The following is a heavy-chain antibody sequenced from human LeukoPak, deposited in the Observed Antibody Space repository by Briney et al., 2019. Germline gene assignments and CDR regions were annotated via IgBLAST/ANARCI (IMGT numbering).Heavy chain of an antibody. CDR3: ARGNQPPQYYYYYYYMDV. D-gene: IGHD1-14*01. CDR2: MNPNSGNT. J-gene: IGHJ6*03. V-gene: IGHV1-8*03. Sequence: ASVKVSCKASGYTFTSYDINWVRQATGHALEWMGWMNPNSGNTGYAQKFQGTVTITTDTSIPTAYLELSSLRSEDTAVYYCARGNQPPQYYYYYYYMDVWGKGTTVTVSS. CDR1: GYTFTSYD.